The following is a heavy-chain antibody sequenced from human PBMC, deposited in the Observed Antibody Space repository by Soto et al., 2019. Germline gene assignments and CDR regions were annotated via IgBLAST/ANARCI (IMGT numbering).Heavy chain of an antibody. CDR3: ASRYYFDYGGYYHTFHS. CDR1: EGSITSSNNL. Sequence: SETLSLTCTVSEGSITSSNNLWGCICQPPGKGLEWIGTIFYGGNTYYNPSLKRRVTLSFDTFKNQFSLRLSSVTAADTAVYFCASRYYFDYGGYYHTFHSSRQGTVVT. V-gene: IGHV4-39*01. D-gene: IGHD3-22*01. CDR2: IFYGGNT. J-gene: IGHJ4*02.